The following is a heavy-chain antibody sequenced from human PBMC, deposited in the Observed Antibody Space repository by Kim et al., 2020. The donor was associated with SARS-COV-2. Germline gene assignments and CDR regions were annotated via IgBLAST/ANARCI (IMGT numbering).Heavy chain of an antibody. Sequence: NYAQKHQGRVTMTTDPSTSTAYMELGSLRSDDTAVYYCATSGGPSNWFDPWGQGTLVTVSS. V-gene: IGHV1-18*01. CDR3: ATSGGPSNWFDP. J-gene: IGHJ5*02. D-gene: IGHD3-10*01.